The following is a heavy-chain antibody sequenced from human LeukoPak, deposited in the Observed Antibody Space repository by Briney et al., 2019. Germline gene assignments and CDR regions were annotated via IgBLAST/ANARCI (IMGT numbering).Heavy chain of an antibody. CDR2: ITSDGGST. CDR3: ARGLNTYDSSGFYFL. J-gene: IGHJ4*02. Sequence: GGSLRLSCSASGFTFSTYAMHWVRQAPGKGLEYVSSITSDGGSTYYADSVKGRFTISRDNSKNTLYLQMNSLRAEDTAIYYCARGLNTYDSSGFYFLWGQGTLVTVSS. D-gene: IGHD3-22*01. CDR1: GFTFSTYA. V-gene: IGHV3-64*04.